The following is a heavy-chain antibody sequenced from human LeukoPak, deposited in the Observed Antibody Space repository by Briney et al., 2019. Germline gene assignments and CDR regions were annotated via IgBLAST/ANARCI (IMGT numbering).Heavy chain of an antibody. Sequence: SETLSLTCAVYGGSFSGYYWSWIRHPPGKGLESIGEINHSGSTNYNPSLKSRVTISVDTSKNQFSLKLSSVTAADTAVYYCARGQTYYYYYMDVWGKGTTVTVSS. CDR2: INHSGST. J-gene: IGHJ6*03. CDR1: GGSFSGYY. CDR3: ARGQTYYYYYMDV. V-gene: IGHV4-34*01.